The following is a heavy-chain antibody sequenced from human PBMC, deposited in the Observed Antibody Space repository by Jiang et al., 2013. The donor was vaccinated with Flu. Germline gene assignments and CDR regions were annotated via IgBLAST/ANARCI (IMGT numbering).Heavy chain of an antibody. CDR2: INTNTGNP. Sequence: QSGSELKKPGASVKVSCKASGYTFTSYAMNWVRQTPGQGLEWMGWINTNTGNPTYAQGFTGRFVFSLDTSVSTAYLQICSLKAEDTAVYYCARGVRDGYNLYYFDYWGQGTLVTVSS. V-gene: IGHV7-4-1*01. CDR1: GYTFTSYA. J-gene: IGHJ4*02. D-gene: IGHD5-24*01. CDR3: ARGVRDGYNLYYFDY.